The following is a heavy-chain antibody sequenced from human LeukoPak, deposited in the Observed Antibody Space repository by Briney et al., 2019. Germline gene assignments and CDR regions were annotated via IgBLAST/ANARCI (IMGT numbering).Heavy chain of an antibody. Sequence: GGSLRLSCAASGFTVNKYEIHWVRQAPGKGLEWISYINGGATTTNYADSVWGRFTISRDDAQNSVHLQMNSLRDEDTAVYYCVRGRLLRSTKYFDYWGQGALVNVSS. D-gene: IGHD2-21*02. J-gene: IGHJ4*02. V-gene: IGHV3-48*03. CDR2: INGGATTT. CDR3: VRGRLLRSTKYFDY. CDR1: GFTVNKYE.